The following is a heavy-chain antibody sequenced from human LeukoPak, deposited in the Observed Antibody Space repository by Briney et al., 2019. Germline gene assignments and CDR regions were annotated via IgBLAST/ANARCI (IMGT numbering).Heavy chain of an antibody. Sequence: PSETLSLTCIVSGGSTSSSSFYWGWIRQPPGKGLECIGRISYSGRTYYNPSLQSRVTISVDTSKNQFSLRLSSVTAADTAVYYCARLRAYYYDSSGYYNFDFWGQGTLVTVSS. CDR1: GGSTSSSSFY. J-gene: IGHJ4*02. D-gene: IGHD3-22*01. CDR3: ARLRAYYYDSSGYYNFDF. CDR2: ISYSGRT. V-gene: IGHV4-39*01.